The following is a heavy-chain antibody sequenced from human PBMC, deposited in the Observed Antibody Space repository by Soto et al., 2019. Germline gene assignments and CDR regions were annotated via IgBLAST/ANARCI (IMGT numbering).Heavy chain of an antibody. CDR2: IYYSGRT. J-gene: IGHJ4*02. Sequence: SETLSLTCTVSGGSISSYYWSWIRQPPGKGLKWIGYIYYSGRTNYNPSLKSRVTISVDTSKNQFSLKLSSVTAADTAVYYCARDGYGDLYFDYWGQGTLVTVSS. CDR1: GGSISSYY. D-gene: IGHD4-17*01. V-gene: IGHV4-59*01. CDR3: ARDGYGDLYFDY.